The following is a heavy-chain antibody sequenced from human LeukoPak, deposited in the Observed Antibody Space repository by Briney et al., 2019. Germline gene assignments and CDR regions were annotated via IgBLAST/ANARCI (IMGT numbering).Heavy chain of an antibody. CDR3: ARVPKYFDL. Sequence: SETLSLTCAVYGGSFSGFYWTWIRQPPGKGLEWIGQINHSRSTHYNPSLKSRVTISVDTSKNQFSLKLSSVTAADTAVYHCARVPKYFDLWGRGTLVTVSS. CDR2: INHSRST. CDR1: GGSFSGFY. V-gene: IGHV4-34*01. J-gene: IGHJ2*01.